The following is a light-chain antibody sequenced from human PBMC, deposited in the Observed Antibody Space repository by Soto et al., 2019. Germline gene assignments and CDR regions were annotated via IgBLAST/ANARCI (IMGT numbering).Light chain of an antibody. CDR1: QSISSTF. V-gene: IGKV3-20*01. Sequence: ENVLTQSPGTLSLSPGERATLSCRASQSISSTFLAWYQQKPGQAPRLLMYGASNRATGIPDRFSGSGSGTDFALTISRLEPEDFAMYYCQQYRSSPYTFGQGTKLEIK. CDR3: QQYRSSPYT. CDR2: GAS. J-gene: IGKJ2*01.